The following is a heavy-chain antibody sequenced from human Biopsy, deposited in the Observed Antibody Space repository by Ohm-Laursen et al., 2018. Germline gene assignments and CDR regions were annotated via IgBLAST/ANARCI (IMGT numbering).Heavy chain of an antibody. CDR2: ISGSSTYI. D-gene: IGHD3-16*01. J-gene: IGHJ6*02. V-gene: IGHV3-21*01. CDR1: GVTLSGYK. CDR3: ATSGAADSWGNYYGMDV. Sequence: SLRLSCTASGVTLSGYKMNWVRQAPGQGLEWVSSISGSSTYIYYADSVKGRFTISRDNAKNSLSLQMNSLRADDTAVYYCATSGAADSWGNYYGMDVWGQGTTVTVSS.